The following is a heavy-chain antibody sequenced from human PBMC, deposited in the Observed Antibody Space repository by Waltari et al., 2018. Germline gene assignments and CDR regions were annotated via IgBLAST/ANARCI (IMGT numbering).Heavy chain of an antibody. V-gene: IGHV4-34*02. D-gene: IGHD2-8*02. J-gene: IGHJ6*02. Sequence: QVQLQQWGAGLLQPSETLSLTCAVYGGSFRGYYWGWVRQPTGKGLEWIGEINHNGNINRNPSLRSRVTMLVDTSKSQLSLKINSVTAADTAVYYCVRLEDCTGPGGNCYSGDSFAMDVWGQGTTVTVSS. CDR3: VRLEDCTGPGGNCYSGDSFAMDV. CDR1: GGSFRGYY. CDR2: INHNGNI.